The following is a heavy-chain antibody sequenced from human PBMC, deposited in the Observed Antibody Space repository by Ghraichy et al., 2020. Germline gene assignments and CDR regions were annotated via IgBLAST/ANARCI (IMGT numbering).Heavy chain of an antibody. CDR2: ISDSGGST. Sequence: GESLNISCAASGFTFSSYAMSWVRQAPGKGLEWVSAISDSGGSTYYADSVKGRFTISRDNSKNTLYLQMNSLRAGDTAVYYCATHYCSSTSCYYRWYFDLWGRCTLVTVSS. V-gene: IGHV3-23*01. CDR1: GFTFSSYA. J-gene: IGHJ2*01. D-gene: IGHD2-2*01. CDR3: ATHYCSSTSCYYRWYFDL.